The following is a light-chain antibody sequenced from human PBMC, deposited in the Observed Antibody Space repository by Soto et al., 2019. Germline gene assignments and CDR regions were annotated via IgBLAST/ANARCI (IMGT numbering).Light chain of an antibody. CDR2: GAS. Sequence: EIVLTQSPATLSLSPRERATLSCRASQSVSSNLAWYQQKPGQAPRLLIYGASTRATGIPARFTGSGSGTDFTLTISRLEPEDFAVYYCQQYDTSSVTFGQGTRLEIK. CDR1: QSVSSN. J-gene: IGKJ5*01. CDR3: QQYDTSSVT. V-gene: IGKV3-20*01.